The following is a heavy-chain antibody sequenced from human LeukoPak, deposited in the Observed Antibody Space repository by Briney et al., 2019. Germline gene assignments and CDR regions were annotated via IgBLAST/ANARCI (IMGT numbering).Heavy chain of an antibody. CDR1: GFTVTSNY. CDR2: IDRGGSK. CDR3: AKGSIVGATSYYYIDV. Sequence: GGSLGLSCAASGFTVTSNYMNWVRQAPGKGLEWVSVIDRGGSKYYADSVKGRFTISRDNSKNTIYLQMNSLRAEDTAVYYCAKGSIVGATSYYYIDVWGKGTTVTISS. V-gene: IGHV3-53*01. D-gene: IGHD1-26*01. J-gene: IGHJ6*03.